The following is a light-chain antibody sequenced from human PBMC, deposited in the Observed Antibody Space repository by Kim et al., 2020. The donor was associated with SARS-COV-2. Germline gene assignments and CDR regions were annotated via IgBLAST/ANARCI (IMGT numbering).Light chain of an antibody. CDR1: QDISNY. J-gene: IGKJ1*01. CDR3: QKCDSAPWT. Sequence: ATGGDRVTIRCRASQDISNYLAWFQLKPGKAPKLLIYAASALQPGVPSRFSGSGSGTDFTLTVTSLQPEDVATYYCQKCDSAPWTFGQGTKVDIK. CDR2: AAS. V-gene: IGKV1-27*01.